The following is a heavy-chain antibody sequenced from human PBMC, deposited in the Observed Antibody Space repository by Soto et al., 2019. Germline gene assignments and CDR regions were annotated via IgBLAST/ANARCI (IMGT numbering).Heavy chain of an antibody. J-gene: IGHJ6*02. CDR1: GFSLSTTGVG. Sequence: QITLKESGPTLVKPTQTLTLTCTFSGFSLSTTGVGVGWIRQPPGKALEWLALIYWDDDKRYSPSLKSRLTITKDTSKNQVVLTMTNMHPVDTATYYCAHSLIAAYYYGMDVWGQGTTVTGSS. D-gene: IGHD6-6*01. CDR2: IYWDDDK. V-gene: IGHV2-5*02. CDR3: AHSLIAAYYYGMDV.